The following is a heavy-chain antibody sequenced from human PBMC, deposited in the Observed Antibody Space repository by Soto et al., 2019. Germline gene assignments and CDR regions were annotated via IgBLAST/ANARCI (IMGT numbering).Heavy chain of an antibody. V-gene: IGHV3-15*01. CDR3: RGSSWADYYYGMDV. CDR1: GFTFSNAW. D-gene: IGHD6-13*01. J-gene: IGHJ6*02. CDR2: IKSKTDGGTT. Sequence: PGGSLRLSCAASGFTFSNAWMSWVRQAPGKGLEWVGRIKSKTDGGTTDYAAPVKGRFTISRDDSKNTLYLQMNSLKTEDTAVYYCRGSSWADYYYGMDVWGQGTTVTVSS.